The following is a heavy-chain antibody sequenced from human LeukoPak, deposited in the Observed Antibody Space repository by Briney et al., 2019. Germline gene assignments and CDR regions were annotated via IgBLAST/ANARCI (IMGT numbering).Heavy chain of an antibody. CDR2: IWYDGSNK. CDR3: AGGRGYYDILTGYSRDYYYYGMDV. V-gene: IGHV3-33*01. Sequence: GGSLRLSCAASGFTFSSYGMHWVRQAPGKGLEWVSVIWYDGSNKYYADSVKVRFTISRDNSKNTLYLQMNSLRAEDTAVYYCAGGRGYYDILTGYSRDYYYYGMDVWGEGTTVTVSS. J-gene: IGHJ6*04. D-gene: IGHD3-9*01. CDR1: GFTFSSYG.